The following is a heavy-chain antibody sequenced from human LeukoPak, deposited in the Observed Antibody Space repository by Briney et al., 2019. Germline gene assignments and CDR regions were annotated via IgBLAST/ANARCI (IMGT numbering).Heavy chain of an antibody. CDR1: GLTFSSYA. V-gene: IGHV3-23*03. D-gene: IGHD2-2*02. CDR3: AKDAGVPAAIRWAYYYYYYGMDV. CDR2: IYSGGST. Sequence: PPGGSLRLSCAATGLTFSSYAMSWVRQAPGKGLEWVSVIYSGGSTYYADSVKGRFTISRHNSKNTLYLQMNSLRAEDTAVYYCAKDAGVPAAIRWAYYYYYYGMDVWGQGTTVTVSS. J-gene: IGHJ6*02.